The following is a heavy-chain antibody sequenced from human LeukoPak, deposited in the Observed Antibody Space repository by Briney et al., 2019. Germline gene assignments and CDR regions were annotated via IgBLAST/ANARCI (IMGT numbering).Heavy chain of an antibody. CDR2: IYDSGSA. Sequence: PSETLSLTCTVSGGSIHNYIWSWIRQPPGKGLEWIGFIYDSGSANYNPSLQGRVTISVDTSKNQFSLKPNSVTAADTAVYYCSRSPLAGDYGGIDPWGQGTLVTVSS. D-gene: IGHD4-23*01. J-gene: IGHJ5*02. CDR3: SRSPLAGDYGGIDP. V-gene: IGHV4-59*01. CDR1: GGSIHNYI.